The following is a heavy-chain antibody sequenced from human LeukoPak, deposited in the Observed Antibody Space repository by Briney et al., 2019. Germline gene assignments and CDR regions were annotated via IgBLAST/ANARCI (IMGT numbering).Heavy chain of an antibody. CDR3: ARVRYASGSYSSWFDP. V-gene: IGHV4-34*01. CDR2: IYHTGST. Sequence: SETLPLTCAVYGGSFSGYYWSWVRQPPEKGLEWIGEIYHTGSTNYNPSLKSRVTISEDKSKNQFSLKLGSVTAADTAVYYCARVRYASGSYSSWFDPWGQETLVTVSS. J-gene: IGHJ5*02. D-gene: IGHD3-10*01. CDR1: GGSFSGYY.